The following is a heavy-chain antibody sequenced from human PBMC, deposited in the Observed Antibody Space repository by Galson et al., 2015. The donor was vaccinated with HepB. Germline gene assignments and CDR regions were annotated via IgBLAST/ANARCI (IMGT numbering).Heavy chain of an antibody. Sequence: SLRLSCAASGVTFSTYSMHWVRQAPGKGLEWVAFSSHDGKNENYADSLKGRFTVSRDNSKNSLDLQMNSLRTEDTAVYYCAREVGPPSYAGVGLDVWGQGTTVTVSS. V-gene: IGHV3-30*04. J-gene: IGHJ6*02. CDR3: AREVGPPSYAGVGLDV. D-gene: IGHD1-26*01. CDR2: SSHDGKNE. CDR1: GVTFSTYS.